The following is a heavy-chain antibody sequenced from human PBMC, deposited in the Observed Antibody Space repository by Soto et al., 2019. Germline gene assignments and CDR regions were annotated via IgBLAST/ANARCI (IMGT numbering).Heavy chain of an antibody. CDR3: AILGXYYDSLDP. CDR1: GGSFRPNY. J-gene: IGHJ5*02. V-gene: IGHV4-59*08. Sequence: ETLSLTCSLSGGSFRPNYWSWIRQSPGKGLEWVGYIYFGGTTSYNPSLKSRVTISLEASKNEFSLRLNSVTAADTAVDYCAILGXYYDSLDPWGPGTLVTVSS. CDR2: IYFGGTT. D-gene: IGHD3-3*01.